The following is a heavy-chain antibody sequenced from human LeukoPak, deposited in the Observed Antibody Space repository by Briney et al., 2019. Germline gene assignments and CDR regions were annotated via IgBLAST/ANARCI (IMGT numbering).Heavy chain of an antibody. CDR2: IYPGDSDT. CDR3: ARGLWGSCFSTSCYYFDP. V-gene: IGHV5-51*01. Sequence: GESLKISCKGSGHSFTSYWIGWVRQMPGKGLEWVGIIYPGDSDTRYSPSFQGQVTISADKSISTAYLQWSSLKASDTAMYYCARGLWGSCFSTSCYYFDPWGQGTLVTVSS. D-gene: IGHD2-2*01. CDR1: GHSFTSYW. J-gene: IGHJ5*02.